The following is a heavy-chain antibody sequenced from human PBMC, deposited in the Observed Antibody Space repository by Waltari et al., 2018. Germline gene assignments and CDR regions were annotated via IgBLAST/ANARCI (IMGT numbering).Heavy chain of an antibody. CDR2: ISWNSGSI. CDR3: AKDLTILGVGFDY. J-gene: IGHJ4*02. V-gene: IGHV3-9*01. D-gene: IGHD3-3*01. Sequence: EEPLVGSGGGLVKPDRSLTLACASSGCSFHDYAMKWARQDPGKCLEWVSGISWNSGSIGYAYSVKCRFTISRDNAKNSLYLQMNSLRAEDTALYYCAKDLTILGVGFDYWGQGTLVTVSS. CDR1: GCSFHDYA.